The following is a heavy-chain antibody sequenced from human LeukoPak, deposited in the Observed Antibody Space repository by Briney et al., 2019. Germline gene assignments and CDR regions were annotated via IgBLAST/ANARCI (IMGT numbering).Heavy chain of an antibody. V-gene: IGHV1-69*04. CDR2: IIPILGIA. CDR3: ARALYPYGDYEDY. Sequence: GASVKVSCKASGGTFSSYAISWVRQAPGQGLEWMGRIIPILGIANYAQRFQGRVTITADKSTSTAYMELSSLRSEDTAVYYCARALYPYGDYEDYWGQGTLVTVSS. CDR1: GGTFSSYA. D-gene: IGHD4-17*01. J-gene: IGHJ4*02.